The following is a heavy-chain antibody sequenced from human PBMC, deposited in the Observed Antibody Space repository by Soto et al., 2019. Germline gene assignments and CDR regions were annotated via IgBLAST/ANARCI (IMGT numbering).Heavy chain of an antibody. CDR1: GGSISSSSYY. J-gene: IGHJ4*02. D-gene: IGHD5-18*01. CDR2: IYYSGST. V-gene: IGHV4-39*01. Sequence: SETLSLTCTVSGGSISSSSYYWGWIRQPPGKGLEWIGSIYYSGSTYYNPSLKSRVTISVDTSKNQFSLKLSSVTAADTAVYYCASSRGDSYGYSDYWGQGTLVTVSS. CDR3: ASSRGDSYGYSDY.